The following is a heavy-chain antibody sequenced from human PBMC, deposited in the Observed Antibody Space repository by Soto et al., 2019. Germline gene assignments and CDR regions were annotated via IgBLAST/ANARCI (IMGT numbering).Heavy chain of an antibody. CDR2: INSDGSST. CDR1: GFTFSSYW. D-gene: IGHD5-12*01. J-gene: IGHJ3*02. V-gene: IGHV3-74*01. CDR3: ARELRDGYNSDAFDI. Sequence: GGSLRLSCAASGFTFSSYWMHWVRQAPGKGLVWVSRINSDGSSTSYADSVKGRFTISRDNAKNTLYLQMNSLRAEDTAVYYCARELRDGYNSDAFDIWGQGTMVTVSS.